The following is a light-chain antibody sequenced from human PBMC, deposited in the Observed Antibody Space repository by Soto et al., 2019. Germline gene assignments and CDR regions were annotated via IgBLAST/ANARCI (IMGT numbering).Light chain of an antibody. Sequence: QSVLTQPPSVSEAPRQRVTISCSGSSSNIGNNAVNWYQQLPGKAPKLLIYYDDLLPSGVSDRFSGSKSGSSASLAISGLQSEDEADYYSAAWADSLNGQVFGGGTKVTVL. CDR2: YDD. CDR3: AAWADSLNGQV. CDR1: SSNIGNNA. V-gene: IGLV1-36*01. J-gene: IGLJ2*01.